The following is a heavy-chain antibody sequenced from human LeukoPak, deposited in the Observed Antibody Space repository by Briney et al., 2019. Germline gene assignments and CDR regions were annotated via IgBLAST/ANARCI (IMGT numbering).Heavy chain of an antibody. CDR1: GGSISSYY. D-gene: IGHD5-24*01. J-gene: IGHJ4*02. CDR2: IHYTGST. CDR3: ASLDGYKPDY. Sequence: PSETLSLTCTVSGGSISSYYWSWIRQPPRKGLEWIGYIHYTGSTNYNPSLKSRVTISVDTSKNQFSLKLSSVTAADTAVYYCASLDGYKPDYWGQGTLVTVSS. V-gene: IGHV4-59*12.